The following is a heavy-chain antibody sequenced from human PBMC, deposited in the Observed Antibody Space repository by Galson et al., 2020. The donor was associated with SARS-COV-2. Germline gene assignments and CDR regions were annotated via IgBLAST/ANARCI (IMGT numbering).Heavy chain of an antibody. CDR2: IKQDGSEK. D-gene: IGHD6-19*01. J-gene: IGHJ4*02. CDR1: GFTFSSYW. CDR3: ARAEWQWLPFDY. Sequence: GESLKISCAASGFTFSSYWMSWVRQAPGRGLEWVANIKQDGSEKYYVDSVKGRFIISRDNVENSLYLQLNNLRAEDTAVYYCARAEWQWLPFDYWGQGTLVTVSS. V-gene: IGHV3-7*01.